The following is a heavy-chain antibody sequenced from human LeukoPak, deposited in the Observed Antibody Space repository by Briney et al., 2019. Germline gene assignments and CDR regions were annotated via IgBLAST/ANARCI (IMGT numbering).Heavy chain of an antibody. J-gene: IGHJ4*02. CDR2: IYSGGST. CDR3: ARGVALHSDGRTPPVY. CDR1: GFTVSSNY. V-gene: IGHV3-66*01. D-gene: IGHD5-24*01. Sequence: PGGSLRLSCAASGFTVSSNYMSWVRQAPGKGLEWVSVIYSGGSTYYVDSVKGRFTISRDNSKNTLYLQMNSLRAEDTAVYYCARGVALHSDGRTPPVYWGQGTLVTVSS.